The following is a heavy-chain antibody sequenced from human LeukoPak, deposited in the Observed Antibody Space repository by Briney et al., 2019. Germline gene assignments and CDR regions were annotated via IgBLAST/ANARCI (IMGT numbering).Heavy chain of an antibody. V-gene: IGHV3-23*01. CDR1: GFTFSSYA. CDR3: AKDRKIIVVPAAIDY. D-gene: IGHD2-2*01. CDR2: ISGSGGST. J-gene: IGHJ4*02. Sequence: GGSLRLPCAASGFTFSSYAMSWVRQAPGKGLEWVSAISGSGGSTYYADSVKGRFTISRDNSKNTLYLQMNSLRAEDTAVYYCAKDRKIIVVPAAIDYWGQGTLVTVSS.